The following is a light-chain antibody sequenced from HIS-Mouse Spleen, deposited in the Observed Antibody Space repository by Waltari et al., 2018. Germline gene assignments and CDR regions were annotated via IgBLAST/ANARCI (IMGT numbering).Light chain of an antibody. V-gene: IGKV1-33*01. CDR1: QDISNY. J-gene: IGKJ5*01. Sequence: DIQMTQSPSSLSASVGDRVTITCQASQDISNYLNWYQQKPGKAPKLLIYDASNLETGVPSRFSGSGSGTDFTFTISSLQPEDIATYYCQQYDNLPPLTFGQGTRLESK. CDR3: QQYDNLPPLT. CDR2: DAS.